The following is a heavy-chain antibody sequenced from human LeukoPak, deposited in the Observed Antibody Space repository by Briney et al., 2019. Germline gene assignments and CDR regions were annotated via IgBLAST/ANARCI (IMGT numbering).Heavy chain of an antibody. CDR1: GFTFDDYA. J-gene: IGHJ2*01. CDR2: ISWNSGSI. CDR3: AKDIGVGATENYWYFDL. D-gene: IGHD1-26*01. Sequence: GGSLRLSCAASGFTFDDYAMHWVRQAPGKGLEWVSGISWNSGSIGYADSVKGRFTISRDNAKNSLYLQMNSLRAEDTALYYCAKDIGVGATENYWYFDLWGRGTLVTVSS. V-gene: IGHV3-9*01.